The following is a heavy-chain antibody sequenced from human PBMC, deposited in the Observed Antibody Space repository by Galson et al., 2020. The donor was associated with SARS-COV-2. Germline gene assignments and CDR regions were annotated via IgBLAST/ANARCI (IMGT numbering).Heavy chain of an antibody. CDR2: IYYNGST. Sequence: SETLSLTCTVSGGSISSYYWSWIRQPPGKGMEWIGYIYYNGSTTYNPSPKSRVTISVDTSTNQFSLKLSSVTAADTAVYYCARAEMATNWGRIDYWGQGTLVTVSS. V-gene: IGHV4-59*13. CDR3: ARAEMATNWGRIDY. CDR1: GGSISSYY. D-gene: IGHD5-12*01. J-gene: IGHJ4*02.